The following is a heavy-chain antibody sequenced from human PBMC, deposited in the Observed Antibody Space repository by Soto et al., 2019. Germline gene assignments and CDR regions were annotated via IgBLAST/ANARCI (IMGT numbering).Heavy chain of an antibody. CDR1: GGTFSSYA. D-gene: IGHD5-18*01. J-gene: IGHJ4*02. V-gene: IGHV1-69*01. CDR3: ARDLSDTAMAPNSDY. Sequence: QVQLVQSGAEVKKPGSSVKVSCKAPGGTFSSYAISWVRQAPGQGLEWMGGIIPIFGTANYAQKFQGRVTITADESTSTAYMELSSLRSEDTAVYYCARDLSDTAMAPNSDYWGQGTLVTVSS. CDR2: IIPIFGTA.